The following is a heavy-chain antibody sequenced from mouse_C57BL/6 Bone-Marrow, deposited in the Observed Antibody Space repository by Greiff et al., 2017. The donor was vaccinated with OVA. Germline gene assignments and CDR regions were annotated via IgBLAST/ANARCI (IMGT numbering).Heavy chain of an antibody. CDR1: GFTFSSYG. Sequence: EVKLVESGGDLVKPGGSLKLSCAASGFTFSSYGMSWVRQTPDKRLEWVATISSGGSYTYYPDSVKGRFTISRDNAKNTLYLQMSRLKSEDTAMYYCARHGVVAYFDYWGQGTTLTVSS. CDR3: ARHGVVAYFDY. J-gene: IGHJ2*01. D-gene: IGHD1-1*01. CDR2: ISSGGSYT. V-gene: IGHV5-6*01.